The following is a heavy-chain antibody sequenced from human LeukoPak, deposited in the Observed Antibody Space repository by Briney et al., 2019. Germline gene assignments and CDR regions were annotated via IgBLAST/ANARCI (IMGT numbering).Heavy chain of an antibody. CDR2: ISGSGETT. Sequence: GGSLRLSCGASGFTFSNYAMRWVRQAPGKGLEWVSAISGSGETTYSADSVKGRFTISRDNSKNTMYLQMNSLRADDTAVYYCAKTNSGRYFDYWGQGTLVTVSS. D-gene: IGHD1-26*01. J-gene: IGHJ4*02. CDR3: AKTNSGRYFDY. V-gene: IGHV3-23*01. CDR1: GFTFSNYA.